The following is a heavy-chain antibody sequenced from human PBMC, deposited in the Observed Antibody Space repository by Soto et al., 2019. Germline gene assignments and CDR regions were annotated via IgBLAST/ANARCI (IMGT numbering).Heavy chain of an antibody. Sequence: GGSLRLSCAASGFTFSDYYMSWIRQAPGKGLEWVSYISSSGSTIYYADSVKGRFTISRDNAKNSLYLQMNSLRAEDTAVYYCARELWELTTVYYGMDVWGQGTTVTVSS. V-gene: IGHV3-11*01. D-gene: IGHD1-26*01. J-gene: IGHJ6*02. CDR2: ISSSGSTI. CDR1: GFTFSDYY. CDR3: ARELWELTTVYYGMDV.